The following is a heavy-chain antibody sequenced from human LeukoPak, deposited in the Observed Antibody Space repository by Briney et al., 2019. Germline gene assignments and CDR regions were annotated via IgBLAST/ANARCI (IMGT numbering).Heavy chain of an antibody. V-gene: IGHV1-69*04. D-gene: IGHD2-15*01. CDR1: GYSFTSYW. CDR2: IIPILGIA. Sequence: KISCKGSGYSFTSYWIGWVRQAPGQGLEWMGRIIPILGIANYAQKFQGRVTITADKSTSTAYMELSSLRSEDTAVYYCARVGLGYCSGGSCYSFAFDIWGQGTMVTVSS. CDR3: ARVGLGYCSGGSCYSFAFDI. J-gene: IGHJ3*02.